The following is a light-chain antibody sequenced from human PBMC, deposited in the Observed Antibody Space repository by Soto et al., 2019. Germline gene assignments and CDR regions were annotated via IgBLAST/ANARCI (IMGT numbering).Light chain of an antibody. Sequence: IVLTQSPGTLSLSPGERGTLSCRASQHIASSYLAWYQQKRGQPPRLLIYGASTRASGIPDRFSGSGSGTDFNLTISILEPEDFAVYYCQLYCGSPIFSFGPGTKVDIK. J-gene: IGKJ3*01. CDR2: GAS. V-gene: IGKV3-20*01. CDR3: QLYCGSPIFS. CDR1: QHIASSY.